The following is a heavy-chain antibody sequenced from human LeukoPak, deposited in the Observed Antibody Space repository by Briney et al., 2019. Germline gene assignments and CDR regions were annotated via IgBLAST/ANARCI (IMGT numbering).Heavy chain of an antibody. Sequence: PSETLSLTCTVSGGSISSYYWSWIRQPAGKGLEWIGRIYTSGSTNYNPSLKSRVTMSVDTSKNQFSLKLSSVTAADTAVYYCARAGRYQYCSSTSCYDPYFDYWGQGTLVTVSS. J-gene: IGHJ4*02. CDR1: GGSISSYY. CDR2: IYTSGST. V-gene: IGHV4-4*07. D-gene: IGHD2-2*01. CDR3: ARAGRYQYCSSTSCYDPYFDY.